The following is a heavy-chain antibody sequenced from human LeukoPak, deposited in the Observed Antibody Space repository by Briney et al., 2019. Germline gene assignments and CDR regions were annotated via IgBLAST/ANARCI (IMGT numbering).Heavy chain of an antibody. J-gene: IGHJ4*02. Sequence: SQTLSLTCAISGDSVSSNSAAWNWIRQSPSRGLEWLGRTYYRSKWYNDYAVSVKSRITINPDTSKNQFSLQLNSVTPEDTAVYYCARVPYRRYTGGDYYFDYWGQGTLVTVSS. V-gene: IGHV6-1*01. D-gene: IGHD6-25*01. CDR1: GDSVSSNSAA. CDR2: TYYRSKWYN. CDR3: ARVPYRRYTGGDYYFDY.